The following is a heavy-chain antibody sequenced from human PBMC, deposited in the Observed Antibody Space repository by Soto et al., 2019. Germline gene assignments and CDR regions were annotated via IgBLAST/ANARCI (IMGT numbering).Heavy chain of an antibody. J-gene: IGHJ4*02. CDR2: ISYDGSNK. V-gene: IGHV3-30*18. Sequence: VQLVESGGGVVQPGRSLRLSCAASGFTFSSYGMHWVRQAPGKGLEWVAVISYDGSNKYYADSVKGRFTISRDNSKNTLYLQMNSLRAEDTAVYYCAKGSMVRAFDYWGQGTLVTVSS. CDR3: AKGSMVRAFDY. D-gene: IGHD3-10*01. CDR1: GFTFSSYG.